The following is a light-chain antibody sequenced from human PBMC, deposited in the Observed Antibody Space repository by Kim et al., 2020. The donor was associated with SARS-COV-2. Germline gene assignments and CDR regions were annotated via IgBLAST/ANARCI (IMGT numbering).Light chain of an antibody. CDR3: QQYNDYPLS. J-gene: IGKJ4*01. V-gene: IGKV1-5*01. CDR1: QSLGNW. Sequence: DIQLTQSPSTLSASVGDRVTITCRASQSLGNWLAWYQQKPGKTPNLLIYDASSWESGVPSRFSGSGSATEFTLTSSSRQPDDLATDYCQQYNDYPLSFGGGTKVDIK. CDR2: DAS.